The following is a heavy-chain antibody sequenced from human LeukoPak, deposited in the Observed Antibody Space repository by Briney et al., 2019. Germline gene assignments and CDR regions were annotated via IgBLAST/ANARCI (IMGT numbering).Heavy chain of an antibody. CDR3: ASHRRSHGSEY. Sequence: SGTLSLTCTVSGGSFEHYFWSWIRQPPGKGLEWIGYVYYSGSTDYSPSLKSRLTISADTSKNQFTLKLNSVTAADTAVYYCASHRRSHGSEYWGQGTLVTVSS. CDR1: GGSFEHYF. J-gene: IGHJ4*02. V-gene: IGHV4-59*01. D-gene: IGHD3-10*01. CDR2: VYYSGST.